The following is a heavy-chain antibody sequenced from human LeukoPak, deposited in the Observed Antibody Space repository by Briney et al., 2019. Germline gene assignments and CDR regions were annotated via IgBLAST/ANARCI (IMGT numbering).Heavy chain of an antibody. CDR2: IIPTFGTA. V-gene: IGHV1-69*05. J-gene: IGHJ4*02. Sequence: SVKVACKASGGTFSSYGISWERQAPGQGLEWMGRIIPTFGTANYAQKFQGRVTITTDESTSTAYMELSSLRSEDTAVYYCAREEDSNWGSYWGQGTLVTVSS. D-gene: IGHD7-27*01. CDR3: AREEDSNWGSY. CDR1: GGTFSSYG.